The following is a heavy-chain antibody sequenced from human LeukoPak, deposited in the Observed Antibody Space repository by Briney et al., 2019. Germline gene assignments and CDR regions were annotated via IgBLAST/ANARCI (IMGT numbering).Heavy chain of an antibody. V-gene: IGHV4-38-2*01. D-gene: IGHD2-2*02. Sequence: SETLSLTCAVSGSYASAGYHWGWIRQPPGKGLEWIGSIYHTGTTYYNPSLKSRVTISVDTSEHFSLKLTSVTAADTAVYYCARPRGVMMPAAIEYWGQGTLVTVSS. CDR2: IYHTGTT. J-gene: IGHJ4*02. CDR3: ARPRGVMMPAAIEY. CDR1: GSYASAGYH.